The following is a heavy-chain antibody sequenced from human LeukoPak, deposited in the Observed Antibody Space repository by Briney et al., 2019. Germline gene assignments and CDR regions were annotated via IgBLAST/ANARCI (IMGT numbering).Heavy chain of an antibody. CDR3: DFWSGYRRGSSGMDV. V-gene: IGHV3-53*01. CDR1: GFTVSSNY. J-gene: IGHJ6*02. Sequence: HPGGSLRLSCAASGFTVSSNYMSWVRQAPGKGLEWVSVIYSGGSTYYADSVKGRFTISRDNSKNTLYLQMNSLRAEDTAVYYCDFWSGYRRGSSGMDVWGQGTTVTVSS. CDR2: IYSGGST. D-gene: IGHD3-3*01.